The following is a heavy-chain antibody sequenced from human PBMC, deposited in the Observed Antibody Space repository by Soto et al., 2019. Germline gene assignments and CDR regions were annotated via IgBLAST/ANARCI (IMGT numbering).Heavy chain of an antibody. D-gene: IGHD6-13*01. CDR1: GFTFSSYA. CDR3: ARDLGAYSSSVRYYYAMDV. CDR2: ISYDGSNK. V-gene: IGHV3-30-3*01. J-gene: IGHJ6*02. Sequence: QVELVESGGGVVQPGRCLRLSCAASGFTFSSYAMHWVRQAPGKGLEWVAVISYDGSNKYYAESVKGRFTISRDNSKNTLYLQMNSLRAEETAVYYCARDLGAYSSSVRYYYAMDVWGQVTTVTVSS.